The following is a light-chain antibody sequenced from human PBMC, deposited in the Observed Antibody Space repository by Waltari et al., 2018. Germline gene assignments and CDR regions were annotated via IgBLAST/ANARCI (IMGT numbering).Light chain of an antibody. CDR3: QQSFSSPWT. CDR1: QHIRTY. CDR2: GAS. V-gene: IGKV1-39*01. J-gene: IGKJ1*01. Sequence: IQMTQSPSSLSASVGDTVTVTCRASQHIRTYLYWYQQKTAKAPKHLIYGASTLQRGVPSRFRGSASGTEFTLTVTNLQPDDFATYFCQQSFSSPWTFGQGTTVNI.